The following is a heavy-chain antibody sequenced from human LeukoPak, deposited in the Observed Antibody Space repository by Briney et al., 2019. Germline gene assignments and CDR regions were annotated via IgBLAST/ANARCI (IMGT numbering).Heavy chain of an antibody. J-gene: IGHJ4*02. V-gene: IGHV3-9*01. CDR3: AKDIAYYGSGSSPFDY. CDR2: ISWNSGSI. CDR1: GFTFDDYA. D-gene: IGHD3-10*01. Sequence: GGSLRLSCAASGFTFDDYAMHWVRQAPGRGLEWVSGISWNSGSIGYADSVKGRFTISRDNAKNSLYLQMNSLRAEDTALYYCAKDIAYYGSGSSPFDYWGQGTLVTVSS.